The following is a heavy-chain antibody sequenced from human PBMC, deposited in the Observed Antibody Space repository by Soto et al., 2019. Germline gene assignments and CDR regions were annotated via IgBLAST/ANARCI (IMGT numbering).Heavy chain of an antibody. CDR3: VPGSSVPRGEDS. J-gene: IGHJ4*02. V-gene: IGHV3-23*01. CDR1: GLPLSNHA. CDR2: VSEYGDVT. Sequence: GGSLRLSCAASGLPLSNHAMTLVRQAPGKGLDWVSTVSEYGDVTYYADSVRGRFTISRDNSKKTLYLQLNNLRVEDKAVYYCVPGSSVPRGEDSWGPGVVVTVSS. D-gene: IGHD3-10*01.